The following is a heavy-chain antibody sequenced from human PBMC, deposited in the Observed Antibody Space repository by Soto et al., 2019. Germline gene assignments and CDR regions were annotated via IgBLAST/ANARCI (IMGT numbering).Heavy chain of an antibody. CDR2: ISGGGDGT. J-gene: IGHJ3*02. CDR1: GFTFGNYA. Sequence: EVQLLESGGGLVQPGGSLRLSCAASGFTFGNYAMIWVRQAPGKGLEWVSTISGGGDGTYYADSVRGRFTISRANSRNTVYLQMNSLRAEDTAVDYCAKKGLGSLATYCSTGDCHYAFDIWGQGTMVTVSS. CDR3: AKKGLGSLATYCSTGDCHYAFDI. V-gene: IGHV3-23*01. D-gene: IGHD2-15*01.